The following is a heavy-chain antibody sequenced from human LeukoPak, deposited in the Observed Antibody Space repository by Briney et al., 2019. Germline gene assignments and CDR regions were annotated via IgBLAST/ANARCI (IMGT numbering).Heavy chain of an antibody. Sequence: GGSLRLSCAASGFTFSSYGMHWVRQAPGKGLGWVANIKQDGSEKYYVDSVKGRFTISRDNSKNTLYLQMNSLRAEDTAVYYCAKAGIYDYVWGSYLVDWGQGILVTVSS. CDR1: GFTFSSYG. J-gene: IGHJ4*02. D-gene: IGHD3-16*01. CDR3: AKAGIYDYVWGSYLVD. V-gene: IGHV3-7*03. CDR2: IKQDGSEK.